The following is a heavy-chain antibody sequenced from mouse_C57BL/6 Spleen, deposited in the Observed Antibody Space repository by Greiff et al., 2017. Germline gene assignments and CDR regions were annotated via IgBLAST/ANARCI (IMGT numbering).Heavy chain of an antibody. D-gene: IGHD4-1*01. V-gene: IGHV1-4*01. CDR2: INPSSGYT. CDR3: ATNWDGRFAY. CDR1: GYTFTSYT. J-gene: IGHJ3*01. Sequence: QVQLQQSGAELARPGASVKMSCKASGYTFTSYTMHWVKQRPGQGLEWIGYINPSSGYTKYNQKFKDKATLTADKASSTAYMQLSSLTSEDSAVYHCATNWDGRFAYWGQGTLVTVSA.